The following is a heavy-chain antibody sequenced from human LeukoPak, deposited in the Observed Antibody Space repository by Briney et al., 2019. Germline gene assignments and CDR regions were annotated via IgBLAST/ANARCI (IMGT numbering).Heavy chain of an antibody. CDR2: ISGSGGST. CDR3: AKDPGAMVRGVLHY. Sequence: GGSLRLSCAASGFTLSSYAMSWVRQAPGKGLEWVSAISGSGGSTYYADSVKGRFTISRDNSKNTLYLQMNSLRAEDTAVYYCAKDPGAMVRGVLHYWGQGTLVTVSS. J-gene: IGHJ4*02. CDR1: GFTLSSYA. V-gene: IGHV3-23*01. D-gene: IGHD3-10*01.